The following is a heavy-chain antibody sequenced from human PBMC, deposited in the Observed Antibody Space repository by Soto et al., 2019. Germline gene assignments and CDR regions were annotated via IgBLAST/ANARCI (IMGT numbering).Heavy chain of an antibody. Sequence: GGSLRLSCAASGFTFSSYGMHWVRQAPGKGLEWVAVIWYDGSNKYYADSVKGRFTISRDNSKNTLYLQMNSLRAEDTAVYYCAREGVNIVATIAYFDYWGQGTLVTVSS. D-gene: IGHD5-12*01. J-gene: IGHJ4*02. CDR3: AREGVNIVATIAYFDY. CDR2: IWYDGSNK. CDR1: GFTFSSYG. V-gene: IGHV3-33*01.